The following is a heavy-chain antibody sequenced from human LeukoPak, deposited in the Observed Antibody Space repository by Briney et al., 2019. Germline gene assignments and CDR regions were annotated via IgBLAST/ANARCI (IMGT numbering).Heavy chain of an antibody. Sequence: ASVKVSCKVSGYTLTELSMHWVRQAPGKGLEWMGGFDPEDGETIYAQKFQGRVTMTEDTSTDTAYMELSSLRSEDTAVYYCARGPAYYYGSGSYWWSFDYWGQGTLVTVSS. V-gene: IGHV1-24*01. CDR2: FDPEDGET. CDR3: ARGPAYYYGSGSYWWSFDY. D-gene: IGHD3-10*01. CDR1: GYTLTELS. J-gene: IGHJ4*02.